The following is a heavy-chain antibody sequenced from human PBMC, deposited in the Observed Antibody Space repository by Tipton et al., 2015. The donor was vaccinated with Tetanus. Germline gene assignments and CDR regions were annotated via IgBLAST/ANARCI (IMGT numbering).Heavy chain of an antibody. CDR1: GGSFNGYY. V-gene: IGHV4-34*01. CDR3: ARGPLRFFAH. Sequence: TLSLTCVVYGGSFNGYYWNWIRQSPGKGLEWIGEIHQTATTNYNPSLKSRVSVSLDMAQNQFSLRLTSVTDAVTAMYYCARGPLRFFAHWGQGTLVTVSS. D-gene: IGHD3-10*01. J-gene: IGHJ1*01. CDR2: IHQTATT.